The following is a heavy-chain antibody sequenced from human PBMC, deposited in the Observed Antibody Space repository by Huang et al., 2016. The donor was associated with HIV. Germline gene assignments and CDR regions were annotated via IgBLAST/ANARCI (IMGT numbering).Heavy chain of an antibody. CDR1: GYMFTTYA. CDR2: VNAITGKS. J-gene: IGHJ4*02. CDR3: ARSGLPRAFDY. D-gene: IGHD3-10*01. Sequence: QVQLVQSGSELKKPGASVKVSCKASGYMFTTYAMNWVRQAPGQGLEWMGWVNAITGKSTFAQGFTGRFVFSWDTSVSTAYLQISSLKAEDTAIYYCARSGLPRAFDYWGQGTLITVSS. V-gene: IGHV7-4-1*02.